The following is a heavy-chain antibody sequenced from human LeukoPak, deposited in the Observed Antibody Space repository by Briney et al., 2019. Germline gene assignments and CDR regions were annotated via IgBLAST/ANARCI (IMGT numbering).Heavy chain of an antibody. D-gene: IGHD6-19*01. CDR2: ISGSGGST. Sequence: GVSLRLSCAASGFTFSSYAMSWVRQAPGKGLEWVSAISGSGGSTYYADSVKGRFTISRDNSKNTLYLQMNSLRAEDTAVYYCAKSSSGWYPQYYFDYWGQGTLVTVAS. CDR1: GFTFSSYA. J-gene: IGHJ4*02. CDR3: AKSSSGWYPQYYFDY. V-gene: IGHV3-23*01.